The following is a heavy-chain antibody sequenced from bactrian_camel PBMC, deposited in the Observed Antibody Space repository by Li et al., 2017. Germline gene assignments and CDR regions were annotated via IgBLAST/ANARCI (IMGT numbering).Heavy chain of an antibody. D-gene: IGHD2*01. J-gene: IGHJ4*01. V-gene: IGHV3S31*01. CDR2: MYSGESST. Sequence: VQLVESGLGLVQPGGSLRLACAASGFTFSYYPMSWLRQAPGKEREGVAQMYSGESSTYYSDSVKGRFIISRDDAKNTPFLQLNSLEFEDTAMYYCASDYGTTYYGQGTQVTVS. CDR1: GFTFSYYP.